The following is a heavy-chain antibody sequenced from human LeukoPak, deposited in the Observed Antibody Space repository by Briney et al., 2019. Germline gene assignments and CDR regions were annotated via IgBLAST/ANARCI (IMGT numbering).Heavy chain of an antibody. Sequence: SSETLSLTCAVSGASISSSNYYWGWVRQSPGKGLEWIGNIYSSGNTYYNASLRSRVTMYIDTSKNQFSLKLSSVTAADTAVYYCARASYSYDISGWVPFDYWGQGTLVTVSS. CDR1: GASISSSNYY. CDR3: ARASYSYDISGWVPFDY. D-gene: IGHD3-22*01. J-gene: IGHJ4*02. CDR2: IYSSGNT. V-gene: IGHV4-39*01.